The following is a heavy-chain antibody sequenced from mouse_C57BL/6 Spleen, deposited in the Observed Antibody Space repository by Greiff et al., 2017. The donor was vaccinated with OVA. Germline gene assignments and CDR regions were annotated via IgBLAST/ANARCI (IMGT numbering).Heavy chain of an antibody. CDR3: ARSDYSNSAWFAY. D-gene: IGHD2-5*01. J-gene: IGHJ3*01. CDR2: IHPNSGST. V-gene: IGHV1-64*01. CDR1: GYTFTSYW. Sequence: QVQLQQSGAELVKPGASVKLSCKASGYTFTSYWMHWVKQRPGQGLEWIGMIHPNSGSTNYNEKFKSKATLTVDKSSSTAYMQLSSLTSEDSAVYYCARSDYSNSAWFAYWGQGTLVTVSA.